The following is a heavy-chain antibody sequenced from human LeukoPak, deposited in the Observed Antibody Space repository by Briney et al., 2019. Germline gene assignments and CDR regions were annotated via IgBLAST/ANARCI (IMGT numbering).Heavy chain of an antibody. CDR2: INSDGSST. J-gene: IGHJ4*02. V-gene: IGHV3-74*01. CDR1: GFTFSSYW. D-gene: IGHD4-17*01. CDR3: ARVADYGDYDY. Sequence: GGSLRLSCAASGFTFSSYWMHWVRQAPGKGLVWVSRINSDGSSTSYADSVKGRLTISRDNAKNTLYLQMNSLRAEDTAVYYCARVADYGDYDYWGQGTLVTVSS.